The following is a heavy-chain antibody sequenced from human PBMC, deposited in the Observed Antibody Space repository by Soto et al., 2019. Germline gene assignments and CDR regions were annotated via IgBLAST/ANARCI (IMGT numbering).Heavy chain of an antibody. J-gene: IGHJ4*02. CDR3: ARDREYCSGGSCYSGAFDY. CDR1: GFTFSSYA. CDR2: IPYDGSNK. V-gene: IGHV3-30-3*01. Sequence: GGSLRLSCAASGFTFSSYAMHWVRQAPGKWLEWVAVIPYDGSNKYYADSVKGRFTISRDNSKNTLYLQMNSLRAEDTAVYYCARDREYCSGGSCYSGAFDYWGQGXLVTVSS. D-gene: IGHD2-15*01.